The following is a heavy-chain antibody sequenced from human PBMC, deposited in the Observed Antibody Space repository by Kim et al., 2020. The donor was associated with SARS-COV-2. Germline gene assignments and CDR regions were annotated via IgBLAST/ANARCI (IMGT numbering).Heavy chain of an antibody. V-gene: IGHV4-39*07. CDR2: IYYSGST. CDR1: GGSISSSSYY. J-gene: IGHJ6*02. CDR3: ARINMVRGVILTPYYYYGMDV. Sequence: SETLSLTCTVSGGSISSSSYYWGWIRQPPGKGLEWIGSIYYSGSTYYNPSLKSRVTISVDTSKNQFSLKLSSVTAADTAVYYCARINMVRGVILTPYYYYGMDVWGQGTTVTVSS. D-gene: IGHD3-10*01.